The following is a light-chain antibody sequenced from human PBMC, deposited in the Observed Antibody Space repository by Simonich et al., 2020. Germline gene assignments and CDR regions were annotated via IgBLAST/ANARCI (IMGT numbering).Light chain of an antibody. V-gene: IGKV4-1*01. Sequence: DIVMTPSPDSLAVSLCERATINCKSSQCVLYSSNNKNYLAWYQQKPGQPPKLLIYWASTRESGVPDRFSGSGSGTDFTLTISSLQAEDVAVYYCQQYYSTTWTFGQGTKVEIK. CDR2: WAS. J-gene: IGKJ1*01. CDR1: QCVLYSSNNKNY. CDR3: QQYYSTTWT.